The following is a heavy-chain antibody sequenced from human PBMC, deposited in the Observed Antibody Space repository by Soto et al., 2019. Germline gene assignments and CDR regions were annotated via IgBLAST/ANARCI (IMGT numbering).Heavy chain of an antibody. V-gene: IGHV1-2*02. CDR3: ASVAVTGTAGLDF. CDR1: GYTFSGFY. D-gene: IGHD6-19*01. Sequence: DSVKGSCKASGYTFSGFYMHWVRRAPGQGLEWMGWINPNSGGTKSAEKFQGRVTMTRDTSISTAYMELSRLTSDDTAVYYCASVAVTGTAGLDFWGKGTQVTVSS. J-gene: IGHJ4*02. CDR2: INPNSGGT.